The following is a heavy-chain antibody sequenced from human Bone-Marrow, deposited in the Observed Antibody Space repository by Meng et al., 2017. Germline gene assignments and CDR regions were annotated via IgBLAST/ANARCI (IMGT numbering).Heavy chain of an antibody. V-gene: IGHV1-69*04. D-gene: IGHD4-17*01. CDR1: GYTFTSYD. CDR3: ARAPTVTTLRGNRYYFDY. J-gene: IGHJ4*02. Sequence: SVKVSCKASGYTFTSYDINWVRQAPGQGLEWMGRIIPILGIANYAQKFQGRVTITADKSTSTAYMELSSLRSEDTAVYYCARAPTVTTLRGNRYYFDYWGKETLVTVSS. CDR2: IIPILGIA.